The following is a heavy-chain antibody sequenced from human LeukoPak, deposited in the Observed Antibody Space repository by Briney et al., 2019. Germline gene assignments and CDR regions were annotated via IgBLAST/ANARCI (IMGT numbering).Heavy chain of an antibody. V-gene: IGHV3-7*01. J-gene: IGHJ4*02. D-gene: IGHD6-13*01. CDR1: GFTFSNYW. CDR2: IKEDGSEK. Sequence: GGSLRLSCAASGFTFSNYWMSWVRQAPGEGLEWVANIKEDGSEKYYVDSVKGRFTISRDNARDSLYLQMNSLRAEDTAVYYCASGRQLGYWGQGTLVTVSS. CDR3: ASGRQLGY.